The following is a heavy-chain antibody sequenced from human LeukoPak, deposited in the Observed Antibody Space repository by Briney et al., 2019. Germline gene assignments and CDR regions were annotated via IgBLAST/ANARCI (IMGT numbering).Heavy chain of an antibody. Sequence: GSSVKVSCKASGGTFSSYAISWVRQAPGQGLEWMAGIIPIFGTANYAQKFQGRVTITTDESTSTAYMELSSLRSEDTAVYYCARARDRHTRSGSHHLDYWGQGTLVTVSS. V-gene: IGHV1-69*05. D-gene: IGHD3-10*01. CDR3: ARARDRHTRSGSHHLDY. J-gene: IGHJ4*02. CDR1: GGTFSSYA. CDR2: IIPIFGTA.